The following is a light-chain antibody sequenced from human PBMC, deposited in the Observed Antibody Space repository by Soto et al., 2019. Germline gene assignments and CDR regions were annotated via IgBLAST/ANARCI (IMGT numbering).Light chain of an antibody. CDR3: SSYTSSSLYV. CDR2: DVS. J-gene: IGLJ1*01. V-gene: IGLV2-14*01. CDR1: SSDVGGSNY. Sequence: QSVLTQPASVSGSPGQSITISCTGTSSDVGGSNYFSWYQRLPGKAPKLMIYDVSDRPSGVSNRFSGSKSGNTASLTISGLQAEDEADYYCSSYTSSSLYVFGTGTKLTVL.